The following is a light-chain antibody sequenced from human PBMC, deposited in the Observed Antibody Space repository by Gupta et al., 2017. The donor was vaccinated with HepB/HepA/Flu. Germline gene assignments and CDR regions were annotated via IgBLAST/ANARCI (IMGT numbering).Light chain of an antibody. CDR1: QSVSSY. CDR2: DAS. Sequence: ELVLTQSPATLSLSPGERATLSCRASQSVSSYLAWYQQKPGQAPRLLIYDASNRATGIPARFSGSGSGTDFTLIISSLEPEEFAVDYCQQRSNWPAWTFGQGTKVEIK. J-gene: IGKJ1*01. CDR3: QQRSNWPAWT. V-gene: IGKV3-11*01.